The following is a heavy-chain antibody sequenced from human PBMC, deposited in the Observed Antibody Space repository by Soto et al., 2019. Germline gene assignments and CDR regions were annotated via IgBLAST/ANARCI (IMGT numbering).Heavy chain of an antibody. CDR2: IYTSGST. V-gene: IGHV4-4*07. J-gene: IGHJ6*02. D-gene: IGHD2-15*01. Sequence: PSETLSLTCTVSGGSISSYYWSWIRQPAGKGLEWIGRIYTSGSTNYNPSLKSRVTMSVDTSKNQSSLKLSSVTAADTAVYYCARGVAATPWVDYYYGMDVWGQGTTVTVSS. CDR3: ARGVAATPWVDYYYGMDV. CDR1: GGSISSYY.